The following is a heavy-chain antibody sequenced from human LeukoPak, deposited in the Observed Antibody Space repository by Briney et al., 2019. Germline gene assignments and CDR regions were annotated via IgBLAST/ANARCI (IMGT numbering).Heavy chain of an antibody. Sequence: SVKVSCKASAGTFSSYAISWVRQAPGQGLEWMGGIIPIFGTANYAQKFQGRVTITADESTSTAYMELSSLRSEDTAVYYCAREIAPPYDPYYYYYGMDVWGKGTTVTVSS. V-gene: IGHV1-69*13. D-gene: IGHD5-12*01. CDR3: AREIAPPYDPYYYYYGMDV. CDR1: AGTFSSYA. J-gene: IGHJ6*04. CDR2: IIPIFGTA.